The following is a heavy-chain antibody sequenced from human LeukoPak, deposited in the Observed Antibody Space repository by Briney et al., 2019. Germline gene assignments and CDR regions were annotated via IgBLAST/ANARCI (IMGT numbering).Heavy chain of an antibody. CDR2: IYHSGST. V-gene: IGHV4-38-2*02. D-gene: IGHD3-16*02. Sequence: SQTLSLTCTVSGCSISSGYYWGWSRQPPGKGLECIGSIYHSGSTYYNPSLKSRVTISVDTSKNQFSLKLSSVTAADTAVYYCVRAGDDYVWGSYRYTPYYFDYWGQGTLVTVSS. CDR1: GCSISSGYY. CDR3: VRAGDDYVWGSYRYTPYYFDY. J-gene: IGHJ4*02.